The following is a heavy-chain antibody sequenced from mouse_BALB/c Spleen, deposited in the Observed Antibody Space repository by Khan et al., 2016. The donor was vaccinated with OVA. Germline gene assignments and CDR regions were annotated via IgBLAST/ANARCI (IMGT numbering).Heavy chain of an antibody. CDR1: GFTFSSYV. CDR3: AREAYRYDEYYFDY. J-gene: IGHJ2*01. D-gene: IGHD2-14*01. Sequence: EVELVESGGDSVKPGGSLKLSCTVSGFTFSSYVMSWVRQTPEKRLEWVASISSGGSTHYADSVKGRFTISRDNARNILYLQMSSLRSEDLAIYFCAREAYRYDEYYFDYWGQGTTLTVSS. V-gene: IGHV5-6-5*01. CDR2: ISSGGST.